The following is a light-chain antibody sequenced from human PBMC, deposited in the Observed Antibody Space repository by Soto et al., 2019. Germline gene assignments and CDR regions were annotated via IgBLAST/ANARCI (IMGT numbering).Light chain of an antibody. J-gene: IGKJ2*01. CDR1: QSISNW. CDR2: KAS. V-gene: IGKV1-5*03. Sequence: DIQMTQSPSTLSASVGDRVTITCRASQSISNWLAWYQQKPGKAPKLMIYKASSLESGVPSRFSGIGAGPEFTITVSSLKPVDFATYYCQQYNGYPYTFGQGTKLEIK. CDR3: QQYNGYPYT.